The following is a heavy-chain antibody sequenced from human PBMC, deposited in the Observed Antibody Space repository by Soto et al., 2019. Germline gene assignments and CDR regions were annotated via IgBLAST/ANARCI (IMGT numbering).Heavy chain of an antibody. CDR3: ARDHHRYSGYDYVDY. CDR1: GFTFSDYY. CDR2: ISSSSSYT. D-gene: IGHD5-12*01. J-gene: IGHJ4*02. V-gene: IGHV3-11*05. Sequence: PGGSLRLSCAASGFTFSDYYMSWIRQAPGKGLEWVSYISSSSSYTNYADSVKGRFTIARDNAKNSLYLQMNSLRAEDTAVYYCARDHHRYSGYDYVDYWGQGT.